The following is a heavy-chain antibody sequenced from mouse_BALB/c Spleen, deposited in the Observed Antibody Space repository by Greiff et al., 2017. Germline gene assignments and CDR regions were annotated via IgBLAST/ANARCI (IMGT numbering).Heavy chain of an antibody. D-gene: IGHD2-1*01. V-gene: IGHV1-20*02. Sequence: EVQVVESGPELVKPGASVKISCKASGYSFTGYFMNWVMQSHGKSLEWIGRINPYNGDTFYNQKFKGKATLTVDKSSSTAHMELRSLASEDSAVYYCARGDGNFYAMDYWGQGTSVTFSS. J-gene: IGHJ4*01. CDR3: ARGDGNFYAMDY. CDR1: GYSFTGYF. CDR2: INPYNGDT.